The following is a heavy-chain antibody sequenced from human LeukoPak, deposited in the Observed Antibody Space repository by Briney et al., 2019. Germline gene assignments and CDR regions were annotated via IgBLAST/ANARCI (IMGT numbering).Heavy chain of an antibody. Sequence: PGGTLRLSCAASGFTFSSYGMSWVRQAPGKGLEWVSGVSGSGGSTYYADSVKGRFTISRDNSKNTLYLQMNSLRAEDTAVYYCAKPAQALGLWIDYWGQGTLVTVSS. CDR1: GFTFSSYG. CDR3: AKPAQALGLWIDY. D-gene: IGHD2-21*01. CDR2: VSGSGGST. V-gene: IGHV3-23*01. J-gene: IGHJ4*02.